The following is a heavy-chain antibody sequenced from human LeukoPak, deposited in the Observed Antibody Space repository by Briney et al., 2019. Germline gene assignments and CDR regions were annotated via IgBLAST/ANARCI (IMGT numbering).Heavy chain of an antibody. J-gene: IGHJ5*02. V-gene: IGHV4-31*03. D-gene: IGHD3-10*01. CDR3: ARVLKAGYGSGSYYDWFDP. Sequence: PSETLSLTCTVSGGSISSGGFYWSWIRQHPGKGLEWIGYIYYSGSTYYNPSLKSRVTISVDTSKDQFSLKLSSVTAADTAVYYCARVLKAGYGSGSYYDWFDPWGQGTLVTVSS. CDR1: GGSISSGGFY. CDR2: IYYSGST.